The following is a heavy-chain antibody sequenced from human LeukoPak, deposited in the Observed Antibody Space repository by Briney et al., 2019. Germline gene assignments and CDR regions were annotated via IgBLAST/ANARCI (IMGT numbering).Heavy chain of an antibody. J-gene: IGHJ5*02. CDR1: GGSISSYY. CDR3: ARAYSSSWYFNWFDP. D-gene: IGHD6-13*01. V-gene: IGHV4-59*08. CDR2: IYYSGST. Sequence: SETLSLTCTVSGGSISSYYWSWIRQPPGKGLEWIGYIYYSGSTNYNPSLKTRVTISVDTSKNQFSLKLSSVTAADTAVYFCARAYSSSWYFNWFDPWGQGTLVTVSS.